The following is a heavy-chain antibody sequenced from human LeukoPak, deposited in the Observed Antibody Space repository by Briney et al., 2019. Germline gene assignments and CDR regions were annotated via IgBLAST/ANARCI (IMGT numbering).Heavy chain of an antibody. CDR1: GFTFSDYW. J-gene: IGHJ4*02. Sequence: GGSLRLSCVASGFTFSDYWMNWVRQAPGKGLEWVANIKPDGSEKYYVDSVKGRFTISRDNAKNSLYLQMNSLRADDTAVYYCVRESEYWGQGILVTVSS. V-gene: IGHV3-7*01. CDR2: IKPDGSEK. CDR3: VRESEY.